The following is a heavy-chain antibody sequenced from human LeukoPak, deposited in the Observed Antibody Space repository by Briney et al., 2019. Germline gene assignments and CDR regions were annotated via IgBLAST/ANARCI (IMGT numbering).Heavy chain of an antibody. Sequence: ASVKVSCKASGYTFTGHYIHWVRQAPGQGLEWMGWINPKSGGTTYAQKFQGRVTMTRDPSISAAYMGLRTLRSDDTAVYFCARLLVAGTNYFDYWGHGTLVTVSS. J-gene: IGHJ4*01. CDR3: ARLLVAGTNYFDY. CDR2: INPKSGGT. CDR1: GYTFTGHY. D-gene: IGHD6-19*01. V-gene: IGHV1-2*02.